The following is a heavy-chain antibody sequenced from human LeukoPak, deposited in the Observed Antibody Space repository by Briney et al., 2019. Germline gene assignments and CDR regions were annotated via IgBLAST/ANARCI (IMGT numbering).Heavy chain of an antibody. Sequence: GGTLRLSCAASGFTFSSYDIPWVRQATGKVIKWISSISYACDTYYLGSVKGRFTISRENAKNFLYLQMNNLRAEDTAVYYCARYCSSSRCYSSGLSHGLDVWGQGTTVTVSS. CDR1: GFTFSSYD. CDR2: ISYACDT. D-gene: IGHD2-2*01. J-gene: IGHJ6*02. CDR3: ARYCSSSRCYSSGLSHGLDV. V-gene: IGHV3-13*01.